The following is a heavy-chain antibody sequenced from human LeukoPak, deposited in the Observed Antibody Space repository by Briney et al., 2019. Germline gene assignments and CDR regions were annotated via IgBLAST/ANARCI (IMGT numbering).Heavy chain of an antibody. J-gene: IGHJ4*02. CDR2: ISGSGSTI. CDR3: VKEGGGWLQSQFDY. D-gene: IGHD5-24*01. V-gene: IGHV3-48*03. Sequence: GGSLRLSCAASGFTFSSYEMNWVRQAPGKGLEWVSYISGSGSTIYYADSVKGRFTISRDNSKNTLYLQMSSLRAADTAVYYCVKEGGGWLQSQFDYWGQGTLVTVSS. CDR1: GFTFSSYE.